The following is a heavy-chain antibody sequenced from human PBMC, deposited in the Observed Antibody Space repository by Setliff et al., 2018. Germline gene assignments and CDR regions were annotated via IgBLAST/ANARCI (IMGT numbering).Heavy chain of an antibody. Sequence: ASVKVSCKASGYTFTSYGISWVRQAPGKGLEWMGWINSKGGDTNYAQTFEGRLTLTRDTSIRTTYMELATLRSDDTAVYYCARARHFGMDVRGQGTTVTVSS. J-gene: IGHJ6*02. CDR3: ARARHFGMDV. CDR2: INSKGGDT. V-gene: IGHV1-18*01. CDR1: GYTFTSYG.